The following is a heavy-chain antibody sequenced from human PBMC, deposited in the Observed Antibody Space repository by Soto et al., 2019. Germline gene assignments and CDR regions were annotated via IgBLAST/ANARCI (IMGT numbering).Heavy chain of an antibody. V-gene: IGHV4-61*01. CDR2: IYYSGST. Sequence: SETLSLTCTVSGGSVSSGSYYWGWIRQPPGKGLEWIGYIYYSGSTNYNPSLKSRVTISVDTSKNQFSLKLSSVTAADTAVYYCARGTTYYDSSGYYSDYWGQGTLVTVSS. D-gene: IGHD3-22*01. J-gene: IGHJ4*02. CDR1: GGSVSSGSYY. CDR3: ARGTTYYDSSGYYSDY.